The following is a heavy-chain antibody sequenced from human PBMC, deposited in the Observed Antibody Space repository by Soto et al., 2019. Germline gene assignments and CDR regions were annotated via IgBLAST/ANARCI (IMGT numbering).Heavy chain of an antibody. V-gene: IGHV4-31*03. Sequence: SETLSLTCTVSGGSTSSGGYYWSWIRQHPGKGLEWIGYIYYSGSTYYNPSLKSRVTISVDTSKNQFSLKLSSVTAADTAVYYCARDQSLPDAFDIWGQGTMVTVSS. CDR2: IYYSGST. CDR1: GGSTSSGGYY. CDR3: ARDQSLPDAFDI. J-gene: IGHJ3*02.